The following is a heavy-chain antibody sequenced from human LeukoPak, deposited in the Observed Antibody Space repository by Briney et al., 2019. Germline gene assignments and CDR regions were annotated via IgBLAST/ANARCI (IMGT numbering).Heavy chain of an antibody. Sequence: GSLRLSCTASGFTFGDYAMSWFRQAPGKGLEWVGFIRSRPYGGTTEYAASVKGRFTFSRDDSKSIASLQMNSLKTEDTAVYYCTRAPILRYYYDSSAYATAVDYFDYWGQGTLVTVSS. CDR3: TRAPILRYYYDSSAYATAVDYFDY. CDR2: IRSRPYGGTT. J-gene: IGHJ4*02. CDR1: GFTFGDYA. V-gene: IGHV3-49*03. D-gene: IGHD3-22*01.